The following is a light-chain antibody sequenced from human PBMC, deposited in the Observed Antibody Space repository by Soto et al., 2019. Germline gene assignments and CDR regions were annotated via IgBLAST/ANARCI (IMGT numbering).Light chain of an antibody. V-gene: IGLV1-40*01. J-gene: IGLJ3*02. CDR1: SSNIGAGYD. CDR3: SSYTSSSTLV. CDR2: GDS. Sequence: QSVLTQPPSVSGAPGQRVTISCTGSSSNIGAGYDVHWYQQLPGTAPKLLIYGDSNRPSGVPDRFSGSNSGTSASLAITGLQAEDEADYYCSSYTSSSTLVFGGGTKLTVL.